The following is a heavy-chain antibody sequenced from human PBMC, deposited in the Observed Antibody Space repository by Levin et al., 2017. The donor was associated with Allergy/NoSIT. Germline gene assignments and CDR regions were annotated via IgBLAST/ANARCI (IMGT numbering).Heavy chain of an antibody. CDR2: ISYDGSNK. V-gene: IGHV3-30-3*01. CDR1: GFTFSSYA. Sequence: GGFLRLSCAASGFTFSSYAMHWVRQAPGKGLEWVAVISYDGSNKYYADSVKGRFTISRDNSKNTLYLQMNSLRAEDTAVYYCARDGDYYGSGSYYKPPGNYWGQGTLVTVSS. CDR3: ARDGDYYGSGSYYKPPGNY. J-gene: IGHJ4*02. D-gene: IGHD3-10*01.